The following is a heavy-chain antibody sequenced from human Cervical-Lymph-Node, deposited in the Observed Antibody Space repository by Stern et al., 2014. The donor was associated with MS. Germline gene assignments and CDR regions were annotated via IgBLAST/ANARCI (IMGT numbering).Heavy chain of an antibody. CDR2: INPNSCGT. CDR1: GYTFSVYN. Sequence: VQLVESGAEVKKLGASLKVSCKASGYTFSVYNIHWVRQAAGQGLEWMGRINPNSCGTNYAQKFQGRVTMTRDTSISIVYMELTRLRSDDTTVYYCARGASDYWGQGTLVTVSS. D-gene: IGHD3-16*01. V-gene: IGHV1-2*06. CDR3: ARGASDY. J-gene: IGHJ4*02.